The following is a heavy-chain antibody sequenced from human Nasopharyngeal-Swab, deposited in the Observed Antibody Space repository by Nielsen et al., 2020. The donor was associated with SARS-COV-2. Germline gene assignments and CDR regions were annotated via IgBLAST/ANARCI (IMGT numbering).Heavy chain of an antibody. CDR2: INPSGGST. J-gene: IGHJ6*02. V-gene: IGHV1-46*01. Sequence: ASVKVPCKASGYTFTSYYMHWVRQAPGQGLEWMGIINPSGGSTSYAQKFQGRVTMTRDTSTSTVYMELSSLRSEDTAVYYCARVDYSNGGYYYYGMDVWGQGTTVTVSS. D-gene: IGHD4-11*01. CDR3: ARVDYSNGGYYYYGMDV. CDR1: GYTFTSYY.